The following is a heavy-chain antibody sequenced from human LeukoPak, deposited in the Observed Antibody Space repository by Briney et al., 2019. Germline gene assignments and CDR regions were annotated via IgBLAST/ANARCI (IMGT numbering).Heavy chain of an antibody. CDR3: ATSGRGNTYGYYYYLGV. J-gene: IGHJ6*03. V-gene: IGHV3-7*01. Sequence: GGSLRLSCEGSGFSFSNYWMTWVRQAPGKGLEWVANIKQDGSEKNNVDSVEGRFTKSRENAKKSLYLQMNSLRAEYSAVYYCATSGRGNTYGYYYYLGVWGKGTTVIVSS. CDR1: GFSFSNYW. D-gene: IGHD3-10*01. CDR2: IKQDGSEK.